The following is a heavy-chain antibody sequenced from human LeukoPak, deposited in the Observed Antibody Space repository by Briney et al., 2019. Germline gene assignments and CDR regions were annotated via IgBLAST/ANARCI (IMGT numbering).Heavy chain of an antibody. CDR1: GYTFTSYD. J-gene: IGHJ6*02. Sequence: GASVKVSCKASGYTFTSYDIYWCRQATGPGLEWMGWMNPNSGNTGYEQMFQGRVTRTRNTSISTAYMELISLRSEDTAVYYCAREGSQISRMVRGVISYYYYGMDVWGQGTTVTVSS. CDR2: MNPNSGNT. CDR3: AREGSQISRMVRGVISYYYYGMDV. D-gene: IGHD3-10*01. V-gene: IGHV1-8*01.